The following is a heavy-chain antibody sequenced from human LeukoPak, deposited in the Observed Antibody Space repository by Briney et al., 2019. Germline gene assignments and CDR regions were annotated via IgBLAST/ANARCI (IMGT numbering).Heavy chain of an antibody. Sequence: ASVKVSCKASGYTFTSYGISWVRQAPGQGLEWMGWISAYNGNTNYAQKLQGRVTMTTDTSTSTAYMELRSLRSDDTAVYYCASLIVVVPAASPHDAFDIWGQGTMVTVSS. CDR2: ISAYNGNT. J-gene: IGHJ3*02. CDR1: GYTFTSYG. V-gene: IGHV1-18*01. CDR3: ASLIVVVPAASPHDAFDI. D-gene: IGHD2-2*01.